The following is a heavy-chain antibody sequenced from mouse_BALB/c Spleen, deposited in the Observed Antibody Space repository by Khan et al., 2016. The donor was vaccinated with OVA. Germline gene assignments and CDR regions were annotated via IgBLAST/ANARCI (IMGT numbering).Heavy chain of an antibody. CDR1: GYSITSDYA. Sequence: QLEESGPGLVKPSQSLSLTCTVTGYSITSDYAWNWIRQFPGNKLEWMGYISYSGSTSYNPSLKSRISITRDTSKNQFFLQLNSVTTVDTATYYCARDGRSYAMDYWGQGTSVTVSS. CDR2: ISYSGST. D-gene: IGHD2-3*01. V-gene: IGHV3-2*02. J-gene: IGHJ4*01. CDR3: ARDGRSYAMDY.